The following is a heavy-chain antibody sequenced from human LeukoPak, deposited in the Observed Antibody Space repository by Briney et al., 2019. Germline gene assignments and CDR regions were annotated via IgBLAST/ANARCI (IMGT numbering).Heavy chain of an antibody. CDR3: AKGHSDYGTGFDL. Sequence: VGSLRLSCAASGFTVSSNYMSWVRQAPGKGLESVSIISGGGGRTYFADSVKGRFSISRGNSKNTLYLQMNSLKAEDTAVYYCAKGHSDYGTGFDLWGRGTLVTVSS. V-gene: IGHV3-23*01. J-gene: IGHJ4*02. D-gene: IGHD5-12*01. CDR2: ISGGGGRT. CDR1: GFTVSSNY.